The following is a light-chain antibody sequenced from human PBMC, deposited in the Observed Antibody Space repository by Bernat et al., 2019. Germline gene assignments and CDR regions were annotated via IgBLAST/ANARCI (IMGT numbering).Light chain of an antibody. CDR1: NIGSKS. Sequence: SYVMTQPPSVSVAPGEPARISCGGNNIGSKSVHWYQQKPGQAPRLVMSYDDERPSGIPDRFSGSNFGNTATLTISSVEAGDEADYYCQVWDNTNDHRVFGGGTKLTVL. CDR3: QVWDNTNDHRV. V-gene: IGLV3-21*04. J-gene: IGLJ2*01. CDR2: YDD.